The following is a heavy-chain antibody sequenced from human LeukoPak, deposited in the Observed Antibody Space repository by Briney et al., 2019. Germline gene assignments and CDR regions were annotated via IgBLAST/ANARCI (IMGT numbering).Heavy chain of an antibody. Sequence: GGSLRLSCAASGFTFSSYDMHWVRQATGKGLEWVSAIGTAGDTYYPGSVKGRFTISRENAKNSLYLQMNSLRAGDTAVYYCARVSAATVAFDIWGQGTMVTVSS. CDR2: IGTAGDT. V-gene: IGHV3-13*01. D-gene: IGHD6-13*01. CDR3: ARVSAATVAFDI. CDR1: GFTFSSYD. J-gene: IGHJ3*02.